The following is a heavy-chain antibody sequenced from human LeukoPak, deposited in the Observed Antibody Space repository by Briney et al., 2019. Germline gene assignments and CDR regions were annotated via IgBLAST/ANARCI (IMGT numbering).Heavy chain of an antibody. CDR1: GFTFSSYA. CDR3: AKDTFREQWLVFDC. Sequence: GGSQRLSCAASGFTFSSYAMSWVRQAPGKGLEWVSAISGSGGSTYYADSVKGRFTISRDNSKNTLYLQMNSLRAEDTDVYYCAKDTFREQWLVFDCWGQGTLVTVSS. J-gene: IGHJ4*02. V-gene: IGHV3-23*01. CDR2: ISGSGGST. D-gene: IGHD6-19*01.